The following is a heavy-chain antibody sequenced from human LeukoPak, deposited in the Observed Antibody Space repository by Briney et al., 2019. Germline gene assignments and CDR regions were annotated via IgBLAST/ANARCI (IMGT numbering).Heavy chain of an antibody. CDR3: ASCPAYYWNLRFDY. CDR1: GVSISSSSYY. CDR2: IYSSGST. D-gene: IGHD1-20*01. J-gene: IGHJ4*01. Sequence: PSETLSLTCNVSGVSISSSSYYWGWIRQPPGKGLEWIGSIYSSGSTYYNPSLKSRVTISVDTSKNQISLNLSSVTAADTAVYYCASCPAYYWNLRFDYWGHGTLVTVSS. V-gene: IGHV4-39*07.